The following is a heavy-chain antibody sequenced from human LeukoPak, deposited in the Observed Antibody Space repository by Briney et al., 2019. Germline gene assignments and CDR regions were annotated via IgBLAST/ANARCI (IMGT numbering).Heavy chain of an antibody. D-gene: IGHD2-21*02. CDR3: ARDHYHKIHSVMVTAPDY. J-gene: IGHJ4*02. V-gene: IGHV1-46*01. CDR2: INPTGGST. CDR1: GYIFTSYY. Sequence: ASVKVSCKASGYIFTSYYMHWVRQAPGEGLEWMGIINPTGGSTSYAQKFQGRVTMTRDTSTSTVYMELSSLRSEDTAVYYCARDHYHKIHSVMVTAPDYWGQGTLVIVSS.